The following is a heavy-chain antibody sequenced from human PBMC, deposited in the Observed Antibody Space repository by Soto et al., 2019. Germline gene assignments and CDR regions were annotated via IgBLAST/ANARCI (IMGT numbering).Heavy chain of an antibody. CDR2: IYYSGST. J-gene: IGHJ4*02. D-gene: IGHD6-19*01. V-gene: IGHV4-59*01. CDR3: ASSGWYRRPYYFDY. Sequence: SETLSLMCTVSGGSISSYYWSWIRQPPGKGLEWIGYIYYSGSTNYNPSLKSRVTISVDTSKNQFSLKLSSVTAADTAVYYCASSGWYRRPYYFDYWGQGTLVTVSS. CDR1: GGSISSYY.